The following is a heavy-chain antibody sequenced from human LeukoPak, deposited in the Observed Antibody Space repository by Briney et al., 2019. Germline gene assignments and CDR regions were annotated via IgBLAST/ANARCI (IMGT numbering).Heavy chain of an antibody. CDR1: GGTFSRYA. Sequence: SVKVSCKASGGTFSRYAISWVRQAPGQGLEWMGGIIPIFGTANYAQKFQGRVTITADESTSTAYMELSSLRSEDTAVYYCASTLLGATSPFDIWGQGTMVTVSS. CDR3: ASTLLGATSPFDI. J-gene: IGHJ3*02. D-gene: IGHD1-26*01. V-gene: IGHV1-69*13. CDR2: IIPIFGTA.